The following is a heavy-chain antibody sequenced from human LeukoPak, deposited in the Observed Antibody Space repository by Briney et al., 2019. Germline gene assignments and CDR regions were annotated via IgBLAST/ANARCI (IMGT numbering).Heavy chain of an antibody. CDR3: AKDPRRQLIGGYYYYYMDV. D-gene: IGHD5-18*01. J-gene: IGHJ6*03. CDR1: GGSISSSNW. V-gene: IGHV3-7*03. Sequence: PSETLSLTCAVSGGSISSSNWWSWVRQPPGKGLEWVANIKKDGSEKYYVDSVKGRFTISRDNAKTSLYLHMNSLRAEDTAVYYCAKDPRRQLIGGYYYYYMDVWGKGTTVTVSS. CDR2: IKKDGSEK.